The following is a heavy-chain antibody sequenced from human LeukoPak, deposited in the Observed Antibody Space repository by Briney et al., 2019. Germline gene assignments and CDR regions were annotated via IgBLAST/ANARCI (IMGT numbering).Heavy chain of an antibody. Sequence: GGSLRLSCAASGFTFSSYSMNWVRQAPGKGLEWVSSISSSSSYIYHADSVKGRFTISRDNAKNSLYLQMNSLRAEDTAVYYCARGGGYGDAFDIWGQGTMVTVSS. V-gene: IGHV3-21*01. D-gene: IGHD5-12*01. CDR3: ARGGGYGDAFDI. J-gene: IGHJ3*02. CDR1: GFTFSSYS. CDR2: ISSSSSYI.